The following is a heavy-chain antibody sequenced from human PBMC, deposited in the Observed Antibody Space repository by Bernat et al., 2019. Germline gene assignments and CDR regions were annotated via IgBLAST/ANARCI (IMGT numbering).Heavy chain of an antibody. CDR2: MNPNSGNT. CDR1: GGTFSSYA. V-gene: IGHV1-8*02. J-gene: IGHJ4*02. Sequence: QVQLVQSGAEVKKPGSSVKVSCKASGGTFSSYAISWVRQAPGQGLEWMGGMNPNSGNTGYAQKFQGRVTMTRNTSISTAYMELSSLRSEDTAVYYCARGSGDYDYWGQGTLVTVSS. D-gene: IGHD4-17*01. CDR3: ARGSGDYDY.